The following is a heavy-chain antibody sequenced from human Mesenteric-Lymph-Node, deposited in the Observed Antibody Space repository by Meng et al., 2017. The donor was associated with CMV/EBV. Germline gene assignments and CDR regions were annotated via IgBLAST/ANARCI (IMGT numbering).Heavy chain of an antibody. Sequence: ESLKISCTVSGSSISSGYYWGWIRQPPGKGLEWIGSIYHSGNTYYNPSLKSRVTISVDTSKNQFSLKLSSVTAADTAVYYCARTQGYCSSTSCSINWFDPWGQGTLVTVSS. CDR1: GSSISSGYY. CDR3: ARTQGYCSSTSCSINWFDP. D-gene: IGHD2-2*01. J-gene: IGHJ5*02. V-gene: IGHV4-38-2*02. CDR2: IYHSGNT.